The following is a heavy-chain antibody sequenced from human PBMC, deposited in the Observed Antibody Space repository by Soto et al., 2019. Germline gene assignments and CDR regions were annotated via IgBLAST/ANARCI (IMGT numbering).Heavy chain of an antibody. V-gene: IGHV3-30*03. CDR1: GFTFSSYG. D-gene: IGHD2-8*01. CDR3: ARDLGYCTNGVCYDGYYYGMDV. J-gene: IGHJ6*01. CDR2: ITYDGSNK. Sequence: PGGFLRRSCAASGFTFSSYGMPWVRLAPCKGLEWVAVITYDGSNKYYADSVKGRFTISRDNSTNTLYLQMNILRAEDTAVYYCARDLGYCTNGVCYDGYYYGMDVWGQGT.